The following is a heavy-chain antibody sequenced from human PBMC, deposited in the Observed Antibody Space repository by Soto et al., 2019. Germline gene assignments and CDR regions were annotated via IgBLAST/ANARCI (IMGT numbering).Heavy chain of an antibody. CDR3: AKYAAEGYFDY. CDR2: ISGRGSNR. V-gene: IGHV3-23*01. D-gene: IGHD2-8*01. Sequence: EVQLLESGGGLAQPGGSLRLSCAASGFTVSIYAMTWVRQAPGKGLEWVSAISGRGSNRDYADSAKGRFTISRDNSKNTLYLQMNSLRAEDTAVYYCAKYAAEGYFDYWGQGTLVTVSS. CDR1: GFTVSIYA. J-gene: IGHJ4*02.